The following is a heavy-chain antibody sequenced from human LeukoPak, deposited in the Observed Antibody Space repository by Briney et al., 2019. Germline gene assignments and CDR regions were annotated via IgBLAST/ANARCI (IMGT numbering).Heavy chain of an antibody. CDR1: GGTFSSYA. V-gene: IGHV1-69*05. D-gene: IGHD2-15*01. CDR3: AYSTLGYCSGGSCPFPNS. CDR2: IIPIFGTA. Sequence: GAPVKVSCKASGGTFSSYAISWVRQAPGQGPEWMGGIIPIFGTANYARKFQGGVTITTDESTSTAYMELSSLRSEYTAVYYCAYSTLGYCSGGSCPFPNSWGQGTMVTVSS. J-gene: IGHJ3*01.